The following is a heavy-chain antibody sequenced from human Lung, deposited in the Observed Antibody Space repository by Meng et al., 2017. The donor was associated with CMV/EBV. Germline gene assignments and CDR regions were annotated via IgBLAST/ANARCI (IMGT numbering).Heavy chain of an antibody. CDR3: VKGIYPRTYYYYYYGLDV. Sequence: SCAASGLTFNTYAMHWVRQAPGKGLEWVAFIRFDASNKYYADSVKGRFTISRDNFKNTLFLQMNSLRPEDTAVYYCVKGIYPRTYYYYYYGLDVWXQGTSVTVSS. V-gene: IGHV3-30*02. CDR1: GLTFNTYA. CDR2: IRFDASNK. D-gene: IGHD1-7*01. J-gene: IGHJ6*02.